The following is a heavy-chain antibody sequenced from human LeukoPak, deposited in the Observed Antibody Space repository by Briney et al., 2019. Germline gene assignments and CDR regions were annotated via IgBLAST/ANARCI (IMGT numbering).Heavy chain of an antibody. CDR2: TWYFGST. J-gene: IGHJ4*02. Sequence: SETLSLTCTVTGGSISSHYWGWLWQPPGKGLEWIGNTWYFGSTSYNPSLSNRVTISEDTSKNQISLKLSSVTAADTAIYYCAAIKRGYDDLHFHYWGQGRLVTVS. D-gene: IGHD2-15*01. CDR1: GGSISSHY. V-gene: IGHV4-59*11. CDR3: AAIKRGYDDLHFHY.